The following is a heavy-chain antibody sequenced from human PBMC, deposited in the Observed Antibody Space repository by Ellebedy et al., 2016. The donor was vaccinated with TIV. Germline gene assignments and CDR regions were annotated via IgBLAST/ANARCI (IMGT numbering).Heavy chain of an antibody. CDR3: ARGRRLDFDTKGVGDFDS. V-gene: IGHV3-53*01. J-gene: IGHJ4*02. Sequence: GESLKISCAASGFTVSSNYMAWVRQAPGKGLEWVSIIYSGDATYYADSVTGRFTSSRDNSQNLLFLQLNSLRVEDTAVYYCARGRRLDFDTKGVGDFDSWGQGTLVTVST. CDR2: IYSGDAT. D-gene: IGHD4/OR15-4a*01. CDR1: GFTVSSNY.